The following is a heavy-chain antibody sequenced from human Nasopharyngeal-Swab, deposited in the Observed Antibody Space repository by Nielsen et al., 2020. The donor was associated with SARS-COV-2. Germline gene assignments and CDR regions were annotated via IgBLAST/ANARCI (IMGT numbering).Heavy chain of an antibody. CDR2: ISSSGSTI. CDR3: ARAGGDYYYYYYMDV. Sequence: GESLKISCAASGFTFSDCYMSWIRQAPGKGLEWVSYISSSGSTIYYADSVKGRFTISRDNAKNSLYLQMNGLRAEDTAVYYCARAGGDYYYYYYMDVWGKGTTVTVSS. CDR1: GFTFSDCY. J-gene: IGHJ6*03. V-gene: IGHV3-11*04. D-gene: IGHD4-17*01.